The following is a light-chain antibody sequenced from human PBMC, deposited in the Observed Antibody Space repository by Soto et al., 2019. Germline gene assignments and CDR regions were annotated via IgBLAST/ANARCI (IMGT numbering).Light chain of an antibody. J-gene: IGLJ1*01. Sequence: QSALTQPASVSGSPGQSITISCTGTSSDVGGYNYVSWYQRHPGKAPKLMIYDVSNRPSGVSNRFSGSKSGNTASLTISGLQAEDEADYHCSSYTSTSIVFGTGTEVTVL. V-gene: IGLV2-14*01. CDR3: SSYTSTSIV. CDR2: DVS. CDR1: SSDVGGYNY.